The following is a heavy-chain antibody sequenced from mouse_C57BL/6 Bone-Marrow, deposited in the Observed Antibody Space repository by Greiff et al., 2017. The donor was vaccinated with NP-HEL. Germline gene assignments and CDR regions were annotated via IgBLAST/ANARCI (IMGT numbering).Heavy chain of an antibody. CDR3: ARNTTVSYYFDY. CDR1: GYAFSSYW. CDR2: IYPGDGDT. Sequence: QVQLHQSGAELVKPGASVKISCKASGYAFSSYWMNWVKQRPGKGLEWIGQIYPGDGDTNYNGKFKGKATLTADKSSSTAYMQLSSLTSEDSAVYFCARNTTVSYYFDYWGQGTTLTVSS. D-gene: IGHD1-1*01. V-gene: IGHV1-80*01. J-gene: IGHJ2*01.